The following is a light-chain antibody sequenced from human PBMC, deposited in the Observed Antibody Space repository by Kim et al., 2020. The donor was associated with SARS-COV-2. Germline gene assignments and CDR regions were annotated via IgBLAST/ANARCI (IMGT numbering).Light chain of an antibody. CDR1: SLRSYY. J-gene: IGLJ2*01. CDR2: GKN. CDR3: NSRDSRGNQLS. V-gene: IGLV3-19*01. Sequence: SSELTQDPAVSVALGQTVRITCQGDSLRSYYASWYQQKPGQAPVLVIYGKNNRPSGIPDRFSGSSSGNTASLTITGAQAEDEADYYGNSRDSRGNQLSFG.